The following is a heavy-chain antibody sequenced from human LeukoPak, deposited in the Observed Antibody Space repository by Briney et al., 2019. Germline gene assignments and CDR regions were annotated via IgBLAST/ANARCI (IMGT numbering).Heavy chain of an antibody. J-gene: IGHJ4*02. CDR2: IKQDGSEK. CDR3: ARARPFTAAPFDY. V-gene: IGHV3-7*04. Sequence: PGGSLRLSCAASGFTFSSYWMSWVRQAPGKGLEWVANIKQDGSEKYYVDSVKGRFTVSRDNAKNSLYLQMNSLRAEDTAVYYCARARPFTAAPFDYWGQGTLVTVSS. CDR1: GFTFSSYW. D-gene: IGHD6-13*01.